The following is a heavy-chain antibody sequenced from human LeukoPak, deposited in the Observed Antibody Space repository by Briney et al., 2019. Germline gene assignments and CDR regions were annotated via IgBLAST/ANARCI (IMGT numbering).Heavy chain of an antibody. CDR2: IDPSDSYT. CDR3: ASYGSGVAFDY. V-gene: IGHV5-10-1*01. CDR1: GYSFTSYW. D-gene: IGHD3-10*01. Sequence: GESLKISCKGSGYSFTSYWISWVRTMPGKGQEWMGRIDPSDSYTNYSPPFQGHVTISADKSISTAYLQWSSLKASDTAMYYCASYGSGVAFDYWGQGTLVTVSS. J-gene: IGHJ4*02.